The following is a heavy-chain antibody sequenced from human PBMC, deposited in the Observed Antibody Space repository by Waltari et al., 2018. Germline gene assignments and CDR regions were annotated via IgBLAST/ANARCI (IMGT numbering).Heavy chain of an antibody. CDR1: GLSFGTYN. Sequence: EGQLVESGGGLVKPGGSLRLSCAASGLSFGTYNMNWVRQAPGKGLEWVSYISSSSAYKDYADSVKGRFAISRDNAKNLLFLQMNSLRADDTAVYYCVRENCSVTSCFKHFDYWGRGILVTVSS. V-gene: IGHV3-21*01. D-gene: IGHD2-2*01. CDR3: VRENCSVTSCFKHFDY. CDR2: ISSSSAYK. J-gene: IGHJ4*02.